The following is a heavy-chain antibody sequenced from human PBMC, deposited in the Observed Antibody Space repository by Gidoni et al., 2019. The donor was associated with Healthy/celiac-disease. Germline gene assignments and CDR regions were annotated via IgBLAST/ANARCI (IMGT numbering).Heavy chain of an antibody. J-gene: IGHJ3*02. Sequence: LPCTFSGFSLSTSGMCVSWIRQPPGKALEWLARIDWDDDKYYSTSLKTRLTISKDTSKNQVVLTMTNMDPVDTATYYCARKHVLRYFDCGAFDIWGQGTMVTVSS. CDR2: IDWDDDK. CDR3: ARKHVLRYFDCGAFDI. D-gene: IGHD3-9*01. V-gene: IGHV2-70*11. CDR1: GFSLSTSGMC.